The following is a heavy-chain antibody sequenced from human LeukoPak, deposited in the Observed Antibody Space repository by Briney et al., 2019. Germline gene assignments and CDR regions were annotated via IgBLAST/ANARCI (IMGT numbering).Heavy chain of an antibody. V-gene: IGHV1-2*06. D-gene: IGHD2-2*01. J-gene: IGHJ4*02. CDR2: INPNSGGT. CDR1: GYIFTDYY. Sequence: ASVTVSFKASGYIFTDYYIHWVRQAPGQGHEWMGRINPNSGGTNFAQKFQARVTMTSDTSISTAYMEVSGLESDDTAVYYCARARYCYTTSCPLDYWGQGTLVTVSS. CDR3: ARARYCYTTSCPLDY.